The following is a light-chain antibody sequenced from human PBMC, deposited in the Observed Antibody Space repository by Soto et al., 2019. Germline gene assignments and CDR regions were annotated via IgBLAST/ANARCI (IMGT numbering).Light chain of an antibody. CDR3: SSYTSSSTYV. CDR1: SSDVGGYNY. J-gene: IGLJ1*01. Sequence: QSALTQPASVSGSPGQSITISCTGTSSDVGGYNYVSWYQQHPGKAPKLMISEVSNRPSGVSNRFSGSKSGNTASLTISGLQAEDEADYYCSSYTSSSTYVFGTVTKVTVL. CDR2: EVS. V-gene: IGLV2-14*01.